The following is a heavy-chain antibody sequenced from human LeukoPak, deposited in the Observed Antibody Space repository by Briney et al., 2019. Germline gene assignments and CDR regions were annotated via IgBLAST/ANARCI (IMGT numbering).Heavy chain of an antibody. V-gene: IGHV3-23*01. CDR1: GFTFSSYA. CDR3: AKTLASGSGSYYSPDY. Sequence: GGSLRLSCAASGFTFSSYAMSWVRQAPGKGLEWVSGISGSGDNTYYADSVKGRFTISRDNSKSTLSLQMSSLRDEDTAVYYCAKTLASGSGSYYSPDYWGQGTLVTVSS. D-gene: IGHD3-10*01. J-gene: IGHJ4*02. CDR2: ISGSGDNT.